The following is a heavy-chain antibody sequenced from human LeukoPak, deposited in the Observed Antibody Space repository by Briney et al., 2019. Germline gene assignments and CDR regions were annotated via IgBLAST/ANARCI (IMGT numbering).Heavy chain of an antibody. CDR2: IRHDGSDK. CDR3: AKGDY. V-gene: IGHV3-30*02. Sequence: GGSLRPSCAASAFTFTNYDFHWVRQAPGKGLEWVAFIRHDGSDKYYADSVKGRFTISRDNSKNTLYLQMNSLRAEDTAVYYCAKGDYSGQGTLVTVSS. J-gene: IGHJ4*02. CDR1: AFTFTNYD.